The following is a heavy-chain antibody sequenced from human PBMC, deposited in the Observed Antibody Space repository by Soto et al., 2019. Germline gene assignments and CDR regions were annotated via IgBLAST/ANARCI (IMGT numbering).Heavy chain of an antibody. J-gene: IGHJ4*02. CDR2: ISGSGYQT. CDR1: GFTFSGYA. Sequence: EVMLSESGGEMVQPGGSLRLACAASGFTFSGYAMSWVRQVPGKGLQWVASISGSGYQTYYADSVKGRFTISRDNDRNSVFLQLNRLRAEDTAVYYCAKDSVPVYGVVITFESWCQGTPVTVS. CDR3: AKDSVPVYGVVITFES. D-gene: IGHD3-3*01. V-gene: IGHV3-23*01.